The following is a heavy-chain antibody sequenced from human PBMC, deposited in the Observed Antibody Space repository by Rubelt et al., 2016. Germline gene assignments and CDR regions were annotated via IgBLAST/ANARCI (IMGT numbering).Heavy chain of an antibody. V-gene: IGHV4-34*01. J-gene: IGHJ4*02. D-gene: IGHD1-26*01. CDR3: ARHDTGSFLFDF. CDR2: IDHSGNT. Sequence: QVQLQQWGAGLVKPSETLSLTCAVYGGSFSGYSWTWIRQPPGKGLEWLGEIDHSGNTDYIPSLKSRGSISVTTSKKQISLRRRSVTAADTAVYYCARHDTGSFLFDFWGQGTPVTVSS. CDR1: GGSFSGYS.